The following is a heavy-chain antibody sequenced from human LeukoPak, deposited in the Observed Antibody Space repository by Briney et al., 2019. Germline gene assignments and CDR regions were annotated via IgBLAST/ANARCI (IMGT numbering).Heavy chain of an antibody. D-gene: IGHD1-1*01. J-gene: IGHJ4*02. CDR2: IXSDGSNN. V-gene: IGHV3-30-3*01. CDR1: GXXXXXXA. Sequence: GGSLRLSCAAXGXXXXXXAXXXXXXAXGXXLXXVAVIXSDGSNNYYADSVNGRFTISRDNSKNTLYLQMNSLRAEDTAVYYCFFPGVTGKVYWGQGTLVTVSS. CDR3: FFPGVTGKVY.